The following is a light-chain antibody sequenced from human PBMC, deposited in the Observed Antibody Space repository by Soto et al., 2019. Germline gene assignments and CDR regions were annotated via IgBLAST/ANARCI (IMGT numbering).Light chain of an antibody. V-gene: IGLV2-14*03. J-gene: IGLJ2*01. CDR2: DVS. CDR1: SSDVGSYNY. CDR3: CSYTRSNTGL. Sequence: QSALTQPASVSGSPGQSITISCTGTSSDVGSYNYVSWYQQHPGTAPKLMIYDVSYRPSGVSDRFSGSNSGDTASLTISGLQAEDEADSYCCSYTRSNTGLFGGGTKLPVL.